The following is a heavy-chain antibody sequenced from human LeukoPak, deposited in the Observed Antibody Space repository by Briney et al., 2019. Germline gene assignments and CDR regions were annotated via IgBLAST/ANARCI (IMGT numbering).Heavy chain of an antibody. V-gene: IGHV1-46*01. D-gene: IGHD2-21*02. J-gene: IGHJ3*02. Sequence: ASVKVSCKASGYTFTSYYMHWVRQAPGQGLEWMGIINPSGGSTSYAQKFQGRVIMTRDTSTSTVYMELSSLRSEDTAVYYCARDLKRHIVVVTAIPTRAFDIWGQGTMVTVSS. CDR2: INPSGGST. CDR3: ARDLKRHIVVVTAIPTRAFDI. CDR1: GYTFTSYY.